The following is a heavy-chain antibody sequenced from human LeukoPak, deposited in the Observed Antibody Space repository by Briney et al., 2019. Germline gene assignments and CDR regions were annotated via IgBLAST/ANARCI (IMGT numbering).Heavy chain of an antibody. CDR2: ISSSGNYI. D-gene: IGHD5-18*01. CDR3: AREYLRGYSYGYDDY. Sequence: PGGSLRLSCAASGFPFSSHAVSWVRQAPGKGLEWVSSISSSGNYIYYADSVKGRFTTSRDNAKNPLYLQMNSLRAEDTAVYYCAREYLRGYSYGYDDYWGQGTVVTVSS. CDR1: GFPFSSHA. J-gene: IGHJ4*02. V-gene: IGHV3-21*01.